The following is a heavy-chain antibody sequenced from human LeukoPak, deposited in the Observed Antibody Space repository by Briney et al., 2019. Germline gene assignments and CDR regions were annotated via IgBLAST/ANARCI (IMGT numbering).Heavy chain of an antibody. CDR1: GGSYSGYY. J-gene: IGHJ4*02. CDR2: INHSGST. Sequence: SETLSLTCAVYGGSYSGYYWSWIRQPPGKGLEWIGEINHSGSTNYNPSLKSRVTISVDTSKNQFSLKLSSVTAADTAVYYCARGGSGWYFGVLGIDYWGQGTLVTVSS. V-gene: IGHV4-34*01. D-gene: IGHD6-19*01. CDR3: ARGGSGWYFGVLGIDY.